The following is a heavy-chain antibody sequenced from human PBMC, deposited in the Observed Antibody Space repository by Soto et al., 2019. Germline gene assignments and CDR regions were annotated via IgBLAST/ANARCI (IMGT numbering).Heavy chain of an antibody. J-gene: IGHJ6*02. CDR3: AGGITGTDYYYGMDV. CDR1: GFTFSSYG. CDR2: IWYDGSNK. V-gene: IGHV3-33*01. Sequence: QVQLVESGGGVVQPGRSLRLSCAASGFTFSSYGMHWVRQAPGKGLEWVAVIWYDGSNKYYADSVKGRFTISRDNSKNTLYLQMNSLRAEDTAVYYWAGGITGTDYYYGMDVWGQGTTVTVSS. D-gene: IGHD1-20*01.